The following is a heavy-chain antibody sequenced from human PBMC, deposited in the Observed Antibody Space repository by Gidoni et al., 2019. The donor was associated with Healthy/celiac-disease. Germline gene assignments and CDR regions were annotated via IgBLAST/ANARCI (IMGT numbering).Heavy chain of an antibody. CDR3: ARDGIMITFGGVIVRHAFDI. CDR2: ISYDGSNK. D-gene: IGHD3-16*02. J-gene: IGHJ3*02. Sequence: QVQLVESGGGVVQPGRSLRLSCAAPGFPFSSYAMHWVRQAPGKGLEWVAVISYDGSNKYYADSVKGRFTISRDNSKNTLYLQMNSLRAEDTAVYYCARDGIMITFGGVIVRHAFDIWGQGTMVTVSS. CDR1: GFPFSSYA. V-gene: IGHV3-30*04.